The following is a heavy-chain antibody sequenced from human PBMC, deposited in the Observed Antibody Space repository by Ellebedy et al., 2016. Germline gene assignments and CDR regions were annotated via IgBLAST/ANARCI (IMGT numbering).Heavy chain of an antibody. CDR2: IIPIFGTA. CDR3: ARTTTNYDFWSGYGY. D-gene: IGHD3-3*01. J-gene: IGHJ4*02. Sequence: GGSLRLSXAASGGTFSSYAISWVRQAPGQGLEWMGGIIPIFGTANYAQKFQGRVTITADESTSTAYMELSSLRSEDTAVYYCARTTTNYDFWSGYGYWGQGTLVTVSS. V-gene: IGHV1-69*01. CDR1: GGTFSSYA.